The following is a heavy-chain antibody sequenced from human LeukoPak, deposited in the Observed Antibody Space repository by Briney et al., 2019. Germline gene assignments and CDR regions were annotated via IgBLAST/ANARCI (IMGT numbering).Heavy chain of an antibody. CDR3: ARGEMATIPLGYYYYGMDV. CDR1: GYTFTNYA. CDR2: INAGNGNT. V-gene: IGHV1-3*01. J-gene: IGHJ6*02. Sequence: ASVKVSCKASGYTFTNYAIHWVRQAPGQRLEWMGWINAGNGNTKYSQKLQGRVTITRDTSATTAYMELSSLRSDDTAVYYCARGEMATIPLGYYYYGMDVWGQGTTVTVSS. D-gene: IGHD5-24*01.